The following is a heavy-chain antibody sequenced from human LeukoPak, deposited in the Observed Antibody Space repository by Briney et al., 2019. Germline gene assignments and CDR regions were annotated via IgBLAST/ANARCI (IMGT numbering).Heavy chain of an antibody. CDR2: IYHSGST. J-gene: IGHJ2*01. CDR3: AREINMVRALRSWYFDL. V-gene: IGHV4-4*02. Sequence: SGTLSLTCAVSGGSISSSNWWSWVRQPPGKGLERIGEIYHSGSTNYNPSLKSRVTISVDKSKNQFSLKLSSVTAADTAVYYCAREINMVRALRSWYFDLWGRGTLVTVSS. CDR1: GGSISSSNW. D-gene: IGHD3-10*01.